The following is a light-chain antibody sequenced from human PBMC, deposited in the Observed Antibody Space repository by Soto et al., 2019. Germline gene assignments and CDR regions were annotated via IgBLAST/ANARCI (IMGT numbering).Light chain of an antibody. Sequence: EIVMTQSPATLSVSPGERATLSCRASQSDSSSLAWYQQRPGQAPRLLIYGASTRATGIPARFSGSGSGTEFTLTISSRQSEDFAVYYCQQYNNWPPWTFGQGTKVEIK. V-gene: IGKV3-15*01. J-gene: IGKJ1*01. CDR3: QQYNNWPPWT. CDR1: QSDSSS. CDR2: GAS.